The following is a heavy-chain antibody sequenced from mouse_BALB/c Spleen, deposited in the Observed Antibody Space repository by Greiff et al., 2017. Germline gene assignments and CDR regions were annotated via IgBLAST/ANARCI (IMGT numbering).Heavy chain of an antibody. J-gene: IGHJ3*01. CDR3: ATYDGYYLAY. D-gene: IGHD2-3*01. V-gene: IGHV1S81*02. CDR2: INPSNGRT. CDR1: GYTFTSYW. Sequence: QVQLQQPGAELVKPGASVKLSCKASGYTFTSYWMHWVKQRPGQGLEWIGEINPSNGRTNYNEKFKSKATLTVDKSSSTAYMQLSSLTSEDSAVYYCATYDGYYLAYWGQGTLVTVSA.